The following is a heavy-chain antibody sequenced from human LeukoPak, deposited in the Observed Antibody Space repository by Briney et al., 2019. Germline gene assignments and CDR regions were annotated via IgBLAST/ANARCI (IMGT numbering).Heavy chain of an antibody. Sequence: GGSLRLSCAASEFTFSSYDISWVRQAPGKGLEWVANIKEDGSQKYYVDSVKGRFTISRHNAKNSLYLQMNSLRAEDTAVYYCAIILGGSWGYFDSCGQGTLVTVSS. CDR1: EFTFSSYD. J-gene: IGHJ4*02. D-gene: IGHD6-25*01. CDR3: AIILGGSWGYFDS. V-gene: IGHV3-7*01. CDR2: IKEDGSQK.